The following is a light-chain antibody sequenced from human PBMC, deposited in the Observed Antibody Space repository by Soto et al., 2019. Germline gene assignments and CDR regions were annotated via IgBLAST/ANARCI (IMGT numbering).Light chain of an antibody. CDR3: VSYAGGTYV. V-gene: IGLV2-8*01. CDR1: SSDVGGYIF. CDR2: DVY. J-gene: IGLJ1*01. Sequence: QSALTQPPSASGSPGQSVTISGTGTSSDVGGYIFVSWYQQHPGKAPKLMIYDVYKRPSGVPDRFSGSKSGNTASLTVSGLQAEDEADYYCVSYAGGTYVFGTGTKLTVL.